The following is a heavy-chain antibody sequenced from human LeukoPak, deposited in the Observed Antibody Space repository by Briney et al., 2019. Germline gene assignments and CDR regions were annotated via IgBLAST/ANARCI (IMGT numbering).Heavy chain of an antibody. V-gene: IGHV4-4*07. J-gene: IGHJ3*02. CDR3: ARGSHYYDSSDAFDI. D-gene: IGHD3-22*01. CDR2: IYTSGST. Sequence: KTSETLSLTCTVSGGSISSYYWSWIRQPAGKGLEWIGRIYTSGSTNYNPSLKSRVTMSVDTSKNQFSLKLSSVTAADTAVYYCARGSHYYDSSDAFDIWGQGTMVTVSS. CDR1: GGSISSYY.